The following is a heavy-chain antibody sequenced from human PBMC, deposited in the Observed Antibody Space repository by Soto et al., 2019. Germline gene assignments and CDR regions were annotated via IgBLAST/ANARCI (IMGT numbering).Heavy chain of an antibody. CDR3: AKSPWGGYSSSSRPYDYMDV. CDR2: ISGSGGST. CDR1: GFTFSSYA. V-gene: IGHV3-23*01. Sequence: EVQLLESGGGLVQPGGSLRLSCAASGFTFSSYAMSWVRQAPGKGLEWVSAISGSGGSTYYADSVKGRFTISRDNSKNTLYLQMNSLRAEDTAVYYCAKSPWGGYSSSSRPYDYMDVWGKGTTVTVSS. J-gene: IGHJ6*03. D-gene: IGHD6-6*01.